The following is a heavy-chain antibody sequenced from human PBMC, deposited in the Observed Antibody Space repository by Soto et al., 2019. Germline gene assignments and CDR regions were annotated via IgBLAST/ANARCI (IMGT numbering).Heavy chain of an antibody. CDR1: GDSMTISDFL. Sequence: SETLSLTCTVSGDSMTISDFLWGWVRQSPGKGLEWIGGIYYSGSAYYNPSLGSRATLSVYTSRNQFFLSVTSVTAADTAVYYCARAVYAHWAFGIWGQGKLVTVSS. CDR2: IYYSGSA. J-gene: IGHJ3*02. CDR3: ARAVYAHWAFGI. D-gene: IGHD2-2*01. V-gene: IGHV4-39*01.